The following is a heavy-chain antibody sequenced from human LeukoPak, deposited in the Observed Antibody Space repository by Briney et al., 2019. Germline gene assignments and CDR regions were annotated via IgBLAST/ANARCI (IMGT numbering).Heavy chain of an antibody. CDR3: ARGLAAAGTVGY. V-gene: IGHV4-30-4*01. Sequence: SETLSLTCTVSGGSISSGGYYWSWIRQPPGKGLEWIGYIYYSGSTYYNPSLKSRVTISVDTSKNQFSLKLSSVTAADTAVYYCARGLAAAGTVGYWGQGTLVTVSS. CDR2: IYYSGST. CDR1: GGSISSGGYY. J-gene: IGHJ4*02. D-gene: IGHD6-13*01.